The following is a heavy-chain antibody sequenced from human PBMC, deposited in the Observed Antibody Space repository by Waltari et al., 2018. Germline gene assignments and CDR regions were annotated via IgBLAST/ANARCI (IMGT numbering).Heavy chain of an antibody. CDR1: GGSISPYY. CDR2: IYPSGST. D-gene: IGHD2-8*01. CDR3: ARAPGGRLYPDY. V-gene: IGHV4-4*09. Sequence: QVQLQASGPGLVKPSETLSLTCTVSGGSISPYYWNWIRQPPGKRLEWIGYIYPSGSTNYNPSLKSRVTISVVTSKNQFSLKLSSVTAADTAVYYCARAPGGRLYPDYWGQGTLVTVSS. J-gene: IGHJ4*02.